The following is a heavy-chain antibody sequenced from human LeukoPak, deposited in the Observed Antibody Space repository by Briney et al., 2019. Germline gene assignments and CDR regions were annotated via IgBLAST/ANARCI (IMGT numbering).Heavy chain of an antibody. D-gene: IGHD4-17*01. CDR2: THNSGTT. V-gene: IGHV4-61*08. CDR1: GGSISSGAYS. Sequence: SETLSLTCAVSGGSISSGAYSWSWIRQPPGKGLEWIGFTHNSGTTNYNPSLKSRVTMSLDTSKNQFSLQLSSVTAADTAFYFCARSRGGFGDYGSWFDPWGQGTLVTVSS. CDR3: ARSRGGFGDYGSWFDP. J-gene: IGHJ5*02.